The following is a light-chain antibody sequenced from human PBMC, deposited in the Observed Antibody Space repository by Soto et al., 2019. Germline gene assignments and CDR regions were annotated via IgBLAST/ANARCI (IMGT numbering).Light chain of an antibody. Sequence: EVVLKQSPDTLSLSPGERATLSCRASQSIRSERLAWYQQKPGQAPRLVIFDASNRASGMPERFSGSGSGTDFTLTIARLEPEDFAVYYCQEYDGAPITFGLGTLLEIK. CDR1: QSIRSER. V-gene: IGKV3-20*01. CDR2: DAS. CDR3: QEYDGAPIT. J-gene: IGKJ5*01.